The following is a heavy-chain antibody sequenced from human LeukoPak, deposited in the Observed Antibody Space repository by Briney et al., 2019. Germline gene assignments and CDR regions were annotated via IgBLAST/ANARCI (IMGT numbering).Heavy chain of an antibody. V-gene: IGHV4-59*08. CDR2: IYYSGST. Sequence: PSETLSLTCTVSGGSISSYYWSWIRQTPWKGLEWIGYIYYSGSTNYNPSLKSRVTISVDTSKNQFSLKLSSVTAADTAVYFCARHGASGSYLYYFDYWGQGTLVTVSS. CDR3: ARHGASGSYLYYFDY. J-gene: IGHJ4*02. CDR1: GGSISSYY. D-gene: IGHD1-26*01.